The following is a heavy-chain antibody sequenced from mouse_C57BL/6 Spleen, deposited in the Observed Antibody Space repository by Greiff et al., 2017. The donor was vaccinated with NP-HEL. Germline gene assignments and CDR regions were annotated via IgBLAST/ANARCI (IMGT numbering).Heavy chain of an antibody. CDR3: ARDYYGSSDAMDY. Sequence: QVQLQQSGAELAKPGASVKLSCKASGYTFTSYWMHWVKQRPGQGLEWIGYINPSSGYTKYNQKFKDQATLTADKSSSTAYMQLSSLTYEDSAVYYCARDYYGSSDAMDYWGQGTSVTVSS. V-gene: IGHV1-7*01. D-gene: IGHD1-1*01. CDR2: INPSSGYT. CDR1: GYTFTSYW. J-gene: IGHJ4*01.